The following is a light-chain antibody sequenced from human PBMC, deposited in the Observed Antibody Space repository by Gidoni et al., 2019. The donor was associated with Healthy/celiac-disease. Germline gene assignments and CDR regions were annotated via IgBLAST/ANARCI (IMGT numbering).Light chain of an antibody. CDR2: DVS. CDR3: SSYTSSSTLA. Sequence: QSALTQPASLSGSPGQSITISCTGTSSDVGGYNYVSWHQHHPGKAPTLMIYDVSNRPSGVSNRFSGSKSGNTASLTISGLQAEDEADYYCSSYTSSSTLAFGGGTKLTVL. CDR1: SSDVGGYNY. J-gene: IGLJ2*01. V-gene: IGLV2-14*03.